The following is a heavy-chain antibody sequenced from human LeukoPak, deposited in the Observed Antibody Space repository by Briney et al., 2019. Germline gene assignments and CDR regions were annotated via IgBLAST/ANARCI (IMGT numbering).Heavy chain of an antibody. CDR1: GYTLTELS. D-gene: IGHD3-10*01. Sequence: ASVKVSCKVSGYTLTELSMHWVRQAPGKGLEWMGGFDPEDGETIYAQKFQGRVTMTEDTSTDTAYMELSSLRSEDTAVYYCAKATRRLWFGELFTKNNLDYWGQGTLVTVSS. J-gene: IGHJ4*02. V-gene: IGHV1-24*01. CDR2: FDPEDGET. CDR3: AKATRRLWFGELFTKNNLDY.